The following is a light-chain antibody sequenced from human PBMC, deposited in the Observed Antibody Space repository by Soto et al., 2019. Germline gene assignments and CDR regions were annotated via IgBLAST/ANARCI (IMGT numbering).Light chain of an antibody. Sequence: DTQMTQSPPSLSASVGDRVTITCQASEDTSNYVNWYQQKPGKAPKLLIYEASNLETGVPSRFSASGSGTDFSFTINSLQPEDIATYYCQQYDNFPYTFGQGTKLEIK. CDR3: QQYDNFPYT. J-gene: IGKJ2*01. V-gene: IGKV1-33*01. CDR2: EAS. CDR1: EDTSNY.